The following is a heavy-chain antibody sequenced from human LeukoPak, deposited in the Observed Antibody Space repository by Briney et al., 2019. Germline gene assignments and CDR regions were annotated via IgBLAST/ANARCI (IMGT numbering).Heavy chain of an antibody. Sequence: PSETLSLTCTVSGGSLSSYYWSWIRQPPGKGLEWIGYIYYSGSTNYNPSLKSRVTISVDTSKNQFSLKLSSVTAADTAVYYCARDEDTAIRYWGQGTLVTVSS. CDR3: ARDEDTAIRY. V-gene: IGHV4-59*01. J-gene: IGHJ4*02. CDR2: IYYSGST. D-gene: IGHD5-18*01. CDR1: GGSLSSYY.